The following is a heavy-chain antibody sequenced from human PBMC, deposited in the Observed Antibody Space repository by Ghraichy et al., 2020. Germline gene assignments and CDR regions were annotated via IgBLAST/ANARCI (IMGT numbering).Heavy chain of an antibody. Sequence: SETLSLTCTVSGGSISSYYWSWIRQPPGKGLEWIGYISYSGSTTYNPSLRSRVTMSIDTSKNQFSLKLSSVTAADTALYYCARSVGYCSGQFPCNWFDPWGQGTLVTVSS. J-gene: IGHJ5*02. V-gene: IGHV4-59*08. CDR1: GGSISSYY. CDR2: ISYSGST. D-gene: IGHD2-15*01. CDR3: ARSVGYCSGQFPCNWFDP.